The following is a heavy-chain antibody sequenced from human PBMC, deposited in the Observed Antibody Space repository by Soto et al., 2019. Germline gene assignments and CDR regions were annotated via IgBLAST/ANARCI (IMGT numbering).Heavy chain of an antibody. CDR3: AREVHYGGDYYYYYYGMDV. J-gene: IGHJ6*02. D-gene: IGHD2-21*02. CDR1: GGTFSSYA. CDR2: IIPIFGTA. V-gene: IGHV1-69*06. Sequence: GASVKVSCKASGGTFSSYAISWVRQAPGQGLEWMGGIIPIFGTANYAQKFQGRVTITADKSTSTAYMELSSLRSEDTAVYYCAREVHYGGDYYYYYYGMDVWGQGTTVTVS.